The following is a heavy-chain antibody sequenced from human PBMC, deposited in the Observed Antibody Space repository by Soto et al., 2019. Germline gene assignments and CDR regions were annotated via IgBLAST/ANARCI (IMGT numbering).Heavy chain of an antibody. CDR2: IHYSGST. CDR3: ARSPNYYYYGFDV. CDR1: GGSINSSY. D-gene: IGHD3-10*01. V-gene: IGHV4-59*01. J-gene: IGHJ6*02. Sequence: SETLSLTCTVSGGSINSSYWSWIRQPPGKGLEYIGYIHYSGSTNYNPSLKGRVTISVDTSKNQFSLKLSSVTAADAALYYCARSPNYYYYGFDVWGQGTAVTVSS.